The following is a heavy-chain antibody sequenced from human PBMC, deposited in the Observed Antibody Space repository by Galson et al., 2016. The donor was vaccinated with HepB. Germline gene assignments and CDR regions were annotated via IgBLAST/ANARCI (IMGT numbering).Heavy chain of an antibody. CDR2: ISRRESP. CDR3: VRILFGFQGMDV. D-gene: IGHD3-10*01. J-gene: IGHJ6*02. CDR1: GDSVSGTNW. V-gene: IGHV4-4*02. Sequence: SETLSLTCAVSGDSVSGTNWWGWVRQPPGQGLEFIGEISRRESPNYSPSLKSRVTMSVDKSKNQFSLTLTSVTAADTAVYYCVRILFGFQGMDVWGQGTTGAV.